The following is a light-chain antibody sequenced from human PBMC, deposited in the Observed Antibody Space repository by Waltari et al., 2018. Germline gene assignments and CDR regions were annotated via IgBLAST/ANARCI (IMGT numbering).Light chain of an antibody. Sequence: DIVMTQSPLSLPVTPGEPASISCRSSQSLLDSNGDNYLDWYLQKPGQPPQRLFYLVLIRASGVPGRFSGSGSGTDFTLKISRVEADDVGVYYCMQTLQTPVFTFGPGTKVDIK. CDR2: LVL. CDR1: QSLLDSNGDNY. J-gene: IGKJ3*01. V-gene: IGKV2-28*01. CDR3: MQTLQTPVFT.